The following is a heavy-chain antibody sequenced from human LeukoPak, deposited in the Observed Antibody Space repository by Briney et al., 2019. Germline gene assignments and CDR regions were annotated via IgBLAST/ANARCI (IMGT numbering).Heavy chain of an antibody. CDR2: IFSHGET. J-gene: IGHJ4*02. Sequence: GGSLRLSCAASGLTVGNIYMNWVRQAPGKGLEWVSLIFSHGETSYADSVKGRFTISRDNSKNTLYLQMNGLRVEDTAVYYCARDPPAVPINTYAWGQGTLVTVCS. D-gene: IGHD2-8*01. CDR3: ARDPPAVPINTYA. V-gene: IGHV3-66*01. CDR1: GLTVGNIY.